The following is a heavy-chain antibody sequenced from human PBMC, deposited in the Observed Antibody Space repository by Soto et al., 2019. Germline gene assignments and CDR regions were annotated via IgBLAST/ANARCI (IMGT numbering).Heavy chain of an antibody. J-gene: IGHJ6*02. CDR3: ALYSLSSYGMDV. CDR2: IIPIFGTA. CDR1: GGTFSSYA. V-gene: IGHV1-69*13. Sequence: SVKVSCKASGGTFSSYAISWVRQAPGQGLEWMGGIIPIFGTANYAQEFQGRVTITADESTSTAYMELSSLRSEDTAVYYCALYSLSSYGMDVWGQGTTVTVSS. D-gene: IGHD3-16*01.